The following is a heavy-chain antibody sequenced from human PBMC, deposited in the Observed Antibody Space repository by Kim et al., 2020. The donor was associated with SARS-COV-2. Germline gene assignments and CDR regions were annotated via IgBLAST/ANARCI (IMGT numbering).Heavy chain of an antibody. CDR2: IYYSGST. V-gene: IGHV4-59*01. Sequence: SETLSLTCTVSGGSISNYYWSWIRQPPGKGLEWIGYIYYSGSTNYNPSLKSRVTISVDTSKNQFSLKLNSVTAADTAMYYCARGSPLYISIWYKWFDPWG. D-gene: IGHD6-13*01. CDR3: ARGSPLYISIWYKWFDP. CDR1: GGSISNYY. J-gene: IGHJ5*02.